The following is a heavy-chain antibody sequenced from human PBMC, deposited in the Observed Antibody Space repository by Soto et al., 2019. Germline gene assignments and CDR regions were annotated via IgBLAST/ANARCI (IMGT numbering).Heavy chain of an antibody. CDR1: GGTFSSYT. CDR3: ARTVGYERRYYFDY. Sequence: QVQLVQSGAEVKKPGSSVKVSCKASGGTFSSYTISWVRQTPGQGLEWMGRIIPILRIANYAQKLQGRVTXXAXQXXSTAYTEMSSMSSEDTAVYYCARTVGYERRYYFDYWGQGTLVIVSS. CDR2: IIPILRIA. V-gene: IGHV1-69*02. D-gene: IGHD5-12*01. J-gene: IGHJ4*02.